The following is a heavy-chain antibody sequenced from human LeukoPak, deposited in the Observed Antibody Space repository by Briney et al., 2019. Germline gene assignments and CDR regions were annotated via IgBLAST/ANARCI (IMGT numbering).Heavy chain of an antibody. CDR1: GDSVSSNGAA. V-gene: IGHV6-1*01. CDR2: TYYRSKWYN. D-gene: IGHD3-16*01. CDR3: VRDGEGGLDYFDH. J-gene: IGHJ4*02. Sequence: SQTLSLTCAISGDSVSSNGAAWNWIRQSPSRGLEWLGRTYYRSKWYNDYAVSVRGRITINPDTSKSQFSLQLNSVTPEDTAVYYCVRDGEGGLDYFDHWGQGTLVTVPS.